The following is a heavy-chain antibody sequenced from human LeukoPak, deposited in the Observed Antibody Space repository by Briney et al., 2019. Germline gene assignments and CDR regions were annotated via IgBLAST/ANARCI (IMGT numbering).Heavy chain of an antibody. CDR1: GGTFSSYA. D-gene: IGHD3-10*01. CDR3: ARDLSGVALGY. Sequence: AVKVSCKASGGTFSSYAISWVRQAPGQGLEWMGGIIPIFGTANYAQKFQGRVTITADKSTSTAYMELSSLRSEDTAVYYCARDLSGVALGYWGQGTLVTVSS. J-gene: IGHJ4*02. CDR2: IIPIFGTA. V-gene: IGHV1-69*06.